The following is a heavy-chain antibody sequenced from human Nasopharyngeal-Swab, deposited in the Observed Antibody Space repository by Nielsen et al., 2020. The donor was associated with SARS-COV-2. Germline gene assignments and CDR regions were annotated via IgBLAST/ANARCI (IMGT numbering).Heavy chain of an antibody. CDR3: ARRDRYYDFWMD. D-gene: IGHD3-3*01. CDR1: GDSISNNNYY. J-gene: IGHJ4*02. Sequence: SETLSLTCTISGDSISNNNYYWGWIRQPPGKGLEWIGMIYYSGTTYDNPSLKSRVTISVDTSESQFSLKPNSVTAADTAVYYCARRDRYYDFWMDWGQGTLVTVSS. V-gene: IGHV4-39*01. CDR2: IYYSGTT.